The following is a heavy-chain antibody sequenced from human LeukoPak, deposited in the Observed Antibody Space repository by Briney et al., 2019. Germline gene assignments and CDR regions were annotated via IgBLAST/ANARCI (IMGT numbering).Heavy chain of an antibody. V-gene: IGHV3-23*01. Sequence: PGGSLRLSCAASGFTFSSYAMSWVRQAPGKGLGWVSTISGGGIGTYYADSGKGRFTISRDNSENTLYLQMNSLRAEDTAIYYCAKMGRSGTYYGIDYWGQGTLVIVSS. CDR2: ISGGGIGT. J-gene: IGHJ4*02. CDR3: AKMGRSGTYYGIDY. D-gene: IGHD1-26*01. CDR1: GFTFSSYA.